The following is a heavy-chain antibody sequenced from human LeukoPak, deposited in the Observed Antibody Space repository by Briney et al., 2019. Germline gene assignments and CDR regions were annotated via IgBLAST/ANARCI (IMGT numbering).Heavy chain of an antibody. D-gene: IGHD6-19*01. V-gene: IGHV1-2*02. J-gene: IGHJ4*02. Sequence: ASVKVSCKASGYTFTGYYMYWVRQAPGQGLEWMGWINPNSGGTNYAQKFQGRVTMTRDTSISTAYMELSSLRSDDTAVYYCARRGRPIEYPSGWYGDFDYWGQGTLVTVSS. CDR2: INPNSGGT. CDR3: ARRGRPIEYPSGWYGDFDY. CDR1: GYTFTGYY.